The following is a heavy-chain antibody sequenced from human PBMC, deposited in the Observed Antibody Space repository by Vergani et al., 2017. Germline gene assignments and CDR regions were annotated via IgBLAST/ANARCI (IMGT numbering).Heavy chain of an antibody. V-gene: IGHV3-74*01. Sequence: EVQLVESGGGLVQPGGSLRLSCAASGFTFSRHWMHWVRQAPGKGLVWVSRVNPEGTNTPYADSVKGRFTISRDNAKNMMYLQMNSLRAEDTAVYYCARDLPHYYYYGMDVWGQGTTVTVSS. CDR3: ARDLPHYYYYGMDV. J-gene: IGHJ6*02. CDR1: GFTFSRHW. CDR2: VNPEGTNT.